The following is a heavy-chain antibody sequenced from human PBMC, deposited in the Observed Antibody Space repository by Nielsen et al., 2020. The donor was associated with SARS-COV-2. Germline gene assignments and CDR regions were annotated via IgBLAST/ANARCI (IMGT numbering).Heavy chain of an antibody. J-gene: IGHJ5*02. Sequence: GESLKISCAASGFTFSSYGMHWVRQAPGKGLEWVAVISYDGSNKYYADSVKGRFTISRDNAKNSLYLQMNSLRDEDTAVYYCAIQFGTAFDPWGQGTLVTVSS. V-gene: IGHV3-33*05. D-gene: IGHD1-7*01. CDR2: ISYDGSNK. CDR3: AIQFGTAFDP. CDR1: GFTFSSYG.